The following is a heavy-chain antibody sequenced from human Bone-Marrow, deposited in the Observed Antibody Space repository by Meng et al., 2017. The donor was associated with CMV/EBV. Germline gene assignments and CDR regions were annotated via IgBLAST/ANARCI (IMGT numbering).Heavy chain of an antibody. CDR2: ISGSGGST. CDR1: GFTFSSYS. V-gene: IGHV3-23*01. CDR3: ARVQRFLEWSASHYYFDY. D-gene: IGHD3-3*01. Sequence: GGSLRLSCAASGFTFSSYSMNWVRQAPGKGLEWVSAISGSGGSTYYADSVKGRFTISRDNSKNTLYLQMNSLRAEDTAVYYCARVQRFLEWSASHYYFDYWGQGTLVTVSS. J-gene: IGHJ4*02.